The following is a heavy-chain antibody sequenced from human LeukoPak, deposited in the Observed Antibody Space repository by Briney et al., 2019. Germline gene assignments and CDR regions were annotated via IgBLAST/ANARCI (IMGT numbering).Heavy chain of an antibody. CDR2: IYYSGST. V-gene: IGHV4-59*01. CDR3: ARARIYDILTGYSHLDWFDP. Sequence: SETLSLTCTVSGGSISSYYWSWIRQPPGKGLEWIGYIYYSGSTNYNPSLKSRVTISVDTSKNQFSLKLSSVTAADTAVYYCARARIYDILTGYSHLDWFDPWGQGTLVTVSS. J-gene: IGHJ5*02. CDR1: GGSISSYY. D-gene: IGHD3-9*01.